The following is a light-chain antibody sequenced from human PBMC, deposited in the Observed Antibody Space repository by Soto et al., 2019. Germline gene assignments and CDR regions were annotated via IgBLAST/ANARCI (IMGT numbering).Light chain of an antibody. Sequence: IQMTQSPSSQSASVGDRVTITCRASQRITTYLNWYQQKPGEAPKLLISTSGTLQRGVPSRFSGSGSGTDFTLTITALRPEDFATYFCQQTYSTPYTFGQGTKLDIK. CDR1: QRITTY. CDR2: TSG. CDR3: QQTYSTPYT. J-gene: IGKJ2*01. V-gene: IGKV1-39*01.